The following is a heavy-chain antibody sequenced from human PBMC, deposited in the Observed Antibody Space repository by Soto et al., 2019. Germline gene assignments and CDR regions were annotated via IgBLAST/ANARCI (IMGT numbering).Heavy chain of an antibody. J-gene: IGHJ6*02. CDR2: IYNTGSA. CDR3: AGMSFTGFGELIGNFYFHGMDV. CDR1: CGSISSYY. Sequence: SETLSLTCNVSCGSISSYYWTWIRQPPGKGLEYIGYIYNTGSANYNPSLKSRVSISLDTSKNQFSLNLRSVTAADTAVYYCAGMSFTGFGELIGNFYFHGMDVWGQGTTVTVSS. V-gene: IGHV4-59*03. D-gene: IGHD3-3*01.